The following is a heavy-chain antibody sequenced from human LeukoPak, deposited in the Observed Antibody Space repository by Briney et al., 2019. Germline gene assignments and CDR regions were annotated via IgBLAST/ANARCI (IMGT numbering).Heavy chain of an antibody. D-gene: IGHD3-9*01. Sequence: GGSLRLSCAASGFTVSSNYMSWVRQAPGKGLEWVSVIYSGGSAYCADSVKGRFTISRDNSKNTLYLQMNSLRAEDTAVYYCARSERTYYDILTGYYSGLESSFLDYWGQGTLVTVSS. V-gene: IGHV3-53*01. CDR3: ARSERTYYDILTGYYSGLESSFLDY. J-gene: IGHJ4*02. CDR2: IYSGGSA. CDR1: GFTVSSNY.